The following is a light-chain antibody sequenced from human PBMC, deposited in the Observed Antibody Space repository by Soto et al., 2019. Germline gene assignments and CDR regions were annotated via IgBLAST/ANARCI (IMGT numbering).Light chain of an antibody. CDR3: ETWDTNTRV. J-gene: IGLJ2*01. CDR1: SGHSSYI. V-gene: IGLV4-60*02. CDR2: LEGSGTY. Sequence: QLVLTQSSSASASLGSSVKLTCTLSSGHSSYIIAWHQQQPGKAPRYLMKLEGSGTYNKGSGVPDRFSGSSSGADRYLTISNFQFEDVADYYCETWDTNTRVFGGGTKLTVL.